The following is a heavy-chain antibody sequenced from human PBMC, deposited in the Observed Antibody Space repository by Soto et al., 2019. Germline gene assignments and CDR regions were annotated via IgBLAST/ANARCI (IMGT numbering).Heavy chain of an antibody. V-gene: IGHV3-33*01. J-gene: IGHJ4*02. CDR1: GFTFSSYG. Sequence: QVQLVESGGGVVQPGRSLRLSCAASGFTFSSYGMHWVRQAPGKGLEWVAVIWYDGSNKYYADSVKGRFTISRDNSKNTQYMQMTSLRAEDTAVYYCARAPYSGDFVGWYFDYWGQGTLVTVSS. CDR3: ARAPYSGDFVGWYFDY. D-gene: IGHD4-17*01. CDR2: IWYDGSNK.